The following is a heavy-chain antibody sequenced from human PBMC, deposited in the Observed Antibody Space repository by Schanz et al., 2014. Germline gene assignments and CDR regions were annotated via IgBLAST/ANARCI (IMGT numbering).Heavy chain of an antibody. J-gene: IGHJ4*02. CDR3: ARENVGRGFDY. D-gene: IGHD3-10*02. V-gene: IGHV4-39*02. CDR1: GGSISSSSYY. CDR2: IFYSGST. Sequence: QLQLQESGPGLVKPSETLSLTCTVSGGSISSSSYYWGWIRQPPGKGLEWIGSIFYSGSTYYNLSKKSRSSISVDTSKNHFPLKVTSVTAAETAVYYCARENVGRGFDYWGRGALVTVSS.